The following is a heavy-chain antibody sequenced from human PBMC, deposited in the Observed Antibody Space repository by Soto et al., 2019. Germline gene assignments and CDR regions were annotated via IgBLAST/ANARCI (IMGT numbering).Heavy chain of an antibody. Sequence: QVQLQASGPGLVKPSQTLSLTCTVSGGSISSGDYYWSWIRQPPGKGLEWIGYIYYSWSTYYNPSFKSRVTISVDTSKNQFSLELSSVTAADTAVYYCAGDGVVITATPSAIWCQGTMVTVSS. V-gene: IGHV4-30-4*01. CDR1: GGSISSGDYY. CDR3: AGDGVVITATPSAI. CDR2: IYYSWST. J-gene: IGHJ3*02. D-gene: IGHD3-22*01.